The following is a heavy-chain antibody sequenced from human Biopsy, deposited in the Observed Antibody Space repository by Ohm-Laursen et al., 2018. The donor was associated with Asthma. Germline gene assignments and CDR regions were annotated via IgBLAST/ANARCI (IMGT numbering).Heavy chain of an antibody. CDR2: ISYDGSSI. CDR1: RFTYE. J-gene: IGHJ4*02. CDR3: AREGVAGTHIED. D-gene: IGHD6-19*01. Sequence: SLRLSCAASRFTYEMHWVRQAPSNAREWVEVISYDGSSIYYADSVKGRFTISRDNSKNTLSLQMNSLTAEDTAVYYCAREGVAGTHIEDWGQGTQVTFS. V-gene: IGHV3-30-3*01.